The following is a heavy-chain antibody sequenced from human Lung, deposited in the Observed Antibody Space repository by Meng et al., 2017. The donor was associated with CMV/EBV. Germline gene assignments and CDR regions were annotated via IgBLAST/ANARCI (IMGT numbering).Heavy chain of an antibody. V-gene: IGHV1-69*05. J-gene: IGHJ1*01. Sequence: SXXVSCKASGGSFNSYVIYWVRQAPAHGLEWMGGITPISATVNYAQRFQGRITLTTDESTNTAYMELTGLRSDDTDVYFCARGSISSQYWGQGTLVTVSS. CDR1: GGSFNSYV. CDR2: ITPISATV. CDR3: ARGSISSQY. D-gene: IGHD3-10*01.